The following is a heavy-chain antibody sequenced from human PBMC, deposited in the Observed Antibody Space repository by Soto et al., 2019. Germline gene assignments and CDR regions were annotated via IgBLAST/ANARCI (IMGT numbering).Heavy chain of an antibody. Sequence: GGSLRLSCAASGFTSSNYWMHWVRQAPGKGLVWISRINDQGGSPTYADSVKGRFTISRDNVKNTLYLQMSSLRAEDTAVYYCAREGYRKYNYYGMDVWGQGTTVTGSS. CDR1: GFTSSNYW. CDR2: INDQGGSP. V-gene: IGHV3-74*01. J-gene: IGHJ6*02. CDR3: AREGYRKYNYYGMDV. D-gene: IGHD5-18*01.